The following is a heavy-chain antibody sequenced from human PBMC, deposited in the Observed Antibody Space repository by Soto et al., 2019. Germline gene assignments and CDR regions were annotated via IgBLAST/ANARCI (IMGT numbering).Heavy chain of an antibody. J-gene: IGHJ4*02. V-gene: IGHV3-21*01. Sequence: GSQSLSGAASGCTFSIYRRNWARQAPGKGLEWVSSISSSSSYIYSADSVKGRFTISRDNAKNSLYLQMNSLRAEDTAVYYCAREDYSNFDYWGQGTLVTGSS. CDR1: GCTFSIYR. CDR2: ISSSSSYI. D-gene: IGHD4-4*01. CDR3: AREDYSNFDY.